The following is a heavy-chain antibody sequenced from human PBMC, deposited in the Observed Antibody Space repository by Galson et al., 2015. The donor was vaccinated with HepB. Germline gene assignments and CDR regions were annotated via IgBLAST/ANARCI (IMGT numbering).Heavy chain of an antibody. D-gene: IGHD6-13*01. CDR2: ISYDGSNK. Sequence: SLRLSCAASGFTFSSYGMHWVRQAPGKGLEWVAVISYDGSNKYYADSVKGRFTISRDNSKNTLYLQMNSLRAEDTAVYYCAKDRDSSSWPDAFDIWGQGTMVTVSS. J-gene: IGHJ3*02. V-gene: IGHV3-30*18. CDR1: GFTFSSYG. CDR3: AKDRDSSSWPDAFDI.